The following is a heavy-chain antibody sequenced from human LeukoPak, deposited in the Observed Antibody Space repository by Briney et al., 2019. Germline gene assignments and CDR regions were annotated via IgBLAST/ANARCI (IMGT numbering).Heavy chain of an antibody. V-gene: IGHV1-69*05. CDR3: AISRGSSGGCYYTDLEVGDY. CDR2: IIPIFGTA. D-gene: IGHD6-19*01. CDR1: GGTFSSYA. Sequence: SVKVSCKASGGTFSSYAISWVRQAPGQGLEWMRRIIPIFGTANYAQKFQGRVTITTDESTSTAYMELSSLRSEDTAVYYCAISRGSSGGCYYTDLEVGDYWGQGTLVTVSS. J-gene: IGHJ4*02.